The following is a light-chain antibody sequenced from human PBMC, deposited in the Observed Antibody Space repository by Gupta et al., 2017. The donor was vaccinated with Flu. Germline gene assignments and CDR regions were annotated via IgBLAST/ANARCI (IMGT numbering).Light chain of an antibody. CDR3: QHSYGTPLT. V-gene: IGKV1-39*01. J-gene: IGKJ2*01. CDR1: QSISSY. Sequence: SSLSASVGDRVTITCRASQSISSYLNWYQQKPGTAPKLLIYAASSLQSGVPSRFSGSGSGTDFTLTISSLQPEDFATYYCQHSYGTPLTFGQGTKLAIK. CDR2: AAS.